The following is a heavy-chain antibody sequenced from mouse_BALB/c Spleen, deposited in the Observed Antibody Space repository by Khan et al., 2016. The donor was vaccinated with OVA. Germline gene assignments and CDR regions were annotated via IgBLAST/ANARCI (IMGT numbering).Heavy chain of an antibody. Sequence: EVELVESGGDLVKPGGSLKLSCAASGFTFSSYSMSWVRQTPDKRLEWVATISSGGDYTYYPDSVTVRFTISRDNARNTLYLQMSSLKSEDTAMYYCASHLTGSFAYWGQGSLGTVSA. D-gene: IGHD4-1*01. CDR2: ISSGGDYT. V-gene: IGHV5-6*01. CDR3: ASHLTGSFAY. J-gene: IGHJ3*01. CDR1: GFTFSSYS.